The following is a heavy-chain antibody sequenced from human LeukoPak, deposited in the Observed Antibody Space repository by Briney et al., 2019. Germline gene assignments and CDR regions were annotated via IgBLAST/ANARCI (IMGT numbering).Heavy chain of an antibody. CDR1: GGTFSSYA. CDR3: ASHVGATLYYYMDV. D-gene: IGHD1-26*01. CDR2: IIPIFGTA. J-gene: IGHJ6*03. Sequence: ASVKVSYKASGGTFSSYAISWVRQAPGQGLEWMGGIIPIFGTANYAQKFQGRVTITADESTSTAYMELSSLRSEDTAVYYCASHVGATLYYYMDVWGKGTTVTVSS. V-gene: IGHV1-69*13.